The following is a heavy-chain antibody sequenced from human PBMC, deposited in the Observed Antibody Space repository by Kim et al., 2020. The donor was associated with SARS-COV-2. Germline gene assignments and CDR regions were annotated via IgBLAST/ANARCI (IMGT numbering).Heavy chain of an antibody. CDR3: ARGTRTAMAPLGY. D-gene: IGHD5-18*01. J-gene: IGHJ4*02. Sequence: GGSLRLSCAASGFTFSSYSMNWVRQAPGKGLEWVSSISSSSSYIYYADSVKGRFTISRDNAKNSLYLQMNSLRAEDTAVYYCARGTRTAMAPLGYWGQGTLVTVSS. CDR1: GFTFSSYS. CDR2: ISSSSSYI. V-gene: IGHV3-21*01.